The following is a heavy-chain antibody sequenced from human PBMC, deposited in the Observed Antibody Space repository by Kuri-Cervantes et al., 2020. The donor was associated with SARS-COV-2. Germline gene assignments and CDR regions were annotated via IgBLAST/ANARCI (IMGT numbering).Heavy chain of an antibody. CDR3: AKTRFLEWSYIQH. D-gene: IGHD3-3*01. V-gene: IGHV4-59*02. J-gene: IGHJ1*01. CDR2: IYYSGST. CDR1: GGSVSSYY. Sequence: GSLRLSCSVSGGSVSSYYWSWIRQSPGKGLEWNVYIYYSGSTNYNPSLKSRVTISADTYKNQFALKLISVTAADTAVYYCAKTRFLEWSYIQHWGQGTQVTVSS.